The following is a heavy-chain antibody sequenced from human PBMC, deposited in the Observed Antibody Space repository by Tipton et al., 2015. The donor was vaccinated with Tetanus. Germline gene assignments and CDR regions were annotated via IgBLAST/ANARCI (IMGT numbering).Heavy chain of an antibody. J-gene: IGHJ3*01. D-gene: IGHD2-2*01. CDR1: GGSMSNNY. CDR2: TFHSGST. Sequence: TLSPTCTVSGGSMSNNYWSWIRQPPGKGLEWIAYTFHSGSTNYSPSLKSRVAISMDTSKNQISLKLSSVTAADTAVYYCARRSYCSSSRCFDAFDLWGQGTMVTVSS. V-gene: IGHV4-59*01. CDR3: ARRSYCSSSRCFDAFDL.